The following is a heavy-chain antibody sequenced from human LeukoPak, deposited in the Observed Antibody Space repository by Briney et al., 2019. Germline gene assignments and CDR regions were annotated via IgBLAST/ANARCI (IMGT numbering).Heavy chain of an antibody. V-gene: IGHV3-30*18. CDR1: GFTFSSYG. Sequence: SGGSLRLSCAASGFTFSSYGMHRVRQAPGKGLEWVAVISYDGSNKYYADSVKGRFTISRDNSKNTLYLQMNSLRAEDTAVYYCAKDTVVSGYCSGGSCYEFDYWGQGTLVTVST. CDR3: AKDTVVSGYCSGGSCYEFDY. CDR2: ISYDGSNK. D-gene: IGHD2-15*01. J-gene: IGHJ4*02.